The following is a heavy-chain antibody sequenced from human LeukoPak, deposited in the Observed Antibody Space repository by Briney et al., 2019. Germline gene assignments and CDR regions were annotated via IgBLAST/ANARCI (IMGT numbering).Heavy chain of an antibody. D-gene: IGHD4-17*01. J-gene: IGHJ6*02. CDR2: IYPGDSDT. CDR3: ARASTVTTGYCYYGMDV. Sequence: GESLEISCKGSGYSFTSYWIGWVHQMPGKGLEWMGIIYPGDSDTRYSPSFQGQVTISADKSISTAYLQWSGLKTSDTAMYYCARASTVTTGYCYYGMDVWGQGTTVTLSS. CDR1: GYSFTSYW. V-gene: IGHV5-51*07.